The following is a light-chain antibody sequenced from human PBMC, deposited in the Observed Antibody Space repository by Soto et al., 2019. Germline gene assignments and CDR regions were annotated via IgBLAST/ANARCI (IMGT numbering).Light chain of an antibody. CDR3: QQLNSYPL. CDR2: GAS. V-gene: IGKV1-9*01. J-gene: IGKJ3*01. Sequence: DIQLTQSPSFLSASVGDRVTITCRASQGISSYLAWYQQKPGKAPKLLIYGASALQSGVPSRFSGSGSGTDFTLTISSLQPVDFATYYCQQLNSYPLFGPGTKVH. CDR1: QGISSY.